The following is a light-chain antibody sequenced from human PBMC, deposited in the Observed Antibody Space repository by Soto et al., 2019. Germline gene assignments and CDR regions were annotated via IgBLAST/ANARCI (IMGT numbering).Light chain of an antibody. V-gene: IGKV1-39*01. J-gene: IGKJ4*01. Sequence: DIQMTQSPSALSASVGDRVTIXXRAGQSITNYLNWYQHKPGQAPNLXIYAASTLQAGVPSRFRGSGSGTDFTLTISSLQPEDFATYFCQQSNSSPPTFGRGTKVDIK. CDR2: AAS. CDR3: QQSNSSPPT. CDR1: QSITNY.